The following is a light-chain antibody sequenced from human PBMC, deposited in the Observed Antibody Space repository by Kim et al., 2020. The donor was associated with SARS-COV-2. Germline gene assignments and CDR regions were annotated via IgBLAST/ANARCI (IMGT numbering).Light chain of an antibody. CDR3: QQLSSYPIP. CDR2: GAS. CDR1: QGINNY. J-gene: IGKJ5*01. V-gene: IGKV1-9*01. Sequence: DIQLTQSPSSLSAYVGDTVTITCRASQGINNYLAWYQQKPGRAPHLLIYGASTLESGVPSRFSGSGSGTDFTLTISSLQPEDFATYYCQQLSSYPIPFGLGTRLEIK.